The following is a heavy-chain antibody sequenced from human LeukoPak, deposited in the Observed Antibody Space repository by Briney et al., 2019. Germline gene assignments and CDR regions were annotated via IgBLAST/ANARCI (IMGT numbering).Heavy chain of an antibody. CDR1: GFTFSSYA. J-gene: IGHJ4*02. CDR3: AKSLRNTVTDFDY. D-gene: IGHD4-17*01. CDR2: IRGSGDDT. V-gene: IGHV3-23*01. Sequence: PGGSLRLSCAASGFTFSSYAMSWVRQAPGKGLEWVSTIRGSGDDTYYADSVKGRFTISRDDSKNTLYLQMNSLRGDDTAVYYCAKSLRNTVTDFDYWGQGTLVTVSS.